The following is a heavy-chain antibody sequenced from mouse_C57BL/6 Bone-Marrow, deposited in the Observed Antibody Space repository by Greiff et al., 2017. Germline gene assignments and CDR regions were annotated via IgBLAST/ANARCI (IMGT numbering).Heavy chain of an antibody. CDR1: GYTFTSYW. J-gene: IGHJ4*01. Sequence: VQLQQPGAELVKPGASVKLSCKASGYTFTSYWMHWVKQRPGQGLEWIGMIYPNSGSTNYNEKFKSKATLTVDKSSSTAYMQLSSLTSEDAAVYYGAWSYAMDYWGQGTTVTVSS. CDR3: AWSYAMDY. CDR2: IYPNSGST. V-gene: IGHV1-64*01.